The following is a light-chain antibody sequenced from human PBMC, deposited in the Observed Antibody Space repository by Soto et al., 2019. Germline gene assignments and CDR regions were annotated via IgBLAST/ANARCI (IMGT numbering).Light chain of an antibody. J-gene: IGKJ5*01. Sequence: EIVLTQSPATLSLSPGERATLSCRASQSVSSYLAWYQQKPGQAPGLLIYDASNRATGIPARFSGSGSGTDFTLTISRLEPEDFAVYYCQQLSNWPITFGQGTRLEIK. CDR2: DAS. CDR3: QQLSNWPIT. V-gene: IGKV3-11*01. CDR1: QSVSSY.